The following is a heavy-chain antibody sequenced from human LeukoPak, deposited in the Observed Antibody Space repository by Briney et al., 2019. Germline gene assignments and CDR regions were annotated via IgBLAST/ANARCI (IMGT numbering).Heavy chain of an antibody. CDR3: AKTGSGWYLYYFDY. J-gene: IGHJ4*02. Sequence: GGSLSLSCAASGFTFSSHALHWVRRAPGKGLEWVAVISYDGSNKFYADSVKGRFTISRDNSKNTLYLQMNSLRAEDTAVYYCAKTGSGWYLYYFDYWGQGTLVTVSS. CDR1: GFTFSSHA. V-gene: IGHV3-30-3*02. D-gene: IGHD6-19*01. CDR2: ISYDGSNK.